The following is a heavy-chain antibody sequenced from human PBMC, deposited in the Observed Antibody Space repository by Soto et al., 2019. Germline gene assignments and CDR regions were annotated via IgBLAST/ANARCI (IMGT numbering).Heavy chain of an antibody. CDR3: AKDFKVSGSHYGTLNYYYGMDV. J-gene: IGHJ6*02. CDR2: ISYDGYLK. V-gene: IGHV3-30*18. D-gene: IGHD3-10*01. Sequence: GGSRRLSCAASGFTFSAYGMQGGGQAPGKGLGWVAVISYDGYLKYYVDAVKGRFTVARDNSKNTLFLEMNSLRVEDTAVYFCAKDFKVSGSHYGTLNYYYGMDVWGQGTTVTVSS. CDR1: GFTFSAYG.